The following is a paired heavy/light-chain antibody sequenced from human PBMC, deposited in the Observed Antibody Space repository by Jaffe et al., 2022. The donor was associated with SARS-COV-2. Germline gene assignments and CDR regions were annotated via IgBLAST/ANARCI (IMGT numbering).Heavy chain of an antibody. CDR3: ARMNLGYCTGGSCYVEYYNYYYGMDV. D-gene: IGHD2-15*01. J-gene: IGHJ6*02. CDR2: IFSNDEK. Sequence: QVTLKESGPVLVKPTETLTLTCTVSGFSLNNARMGVSWIRQPPGKALEWLAHIFSNDEKSYSTSLKSRLTISKDTSKSQVVLAMTNMDPVDTATYYCARMNLGYCTGGSCYVEYYNYYYGMDVWGQGTTVTVSS. V-gene: IGHV2-26*01. CDR1: GFSLNNARMG.
Light chain of an antibody. V-gene: IGLV1-40*01. Sequence: QSVLTQPPSVSGAPGQRVTISCAGSSSNIGAGYDVHWYQQLPGTAPKLLIYTNINRPSGVSDRFSGSKSATSASLAISGLQAEDEADYYCQSYDSSLSGSVFGTGTKVTVL. CDR2: TNI. CDR1: SSNIGAGYD. CDR3: QSYDSSLSGSV. J-gene: IGLJ1*01.